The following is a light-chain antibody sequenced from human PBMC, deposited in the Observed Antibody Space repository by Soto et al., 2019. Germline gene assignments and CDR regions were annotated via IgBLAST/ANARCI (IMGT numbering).Light chain of an antibody. CDR2: TDD. V-gene: IGLV1-44*01. CDR1: SSNIGNNF. J-gene: IGLJ1*01. CDR3: AAWDDSLDGQV. Sequence: QSVLTQPPSASGTPGQRVTISCSGSSSNIGNNFVNWYQQLPGTAPKLLIYTDDQRPSGVPDRFSGSKSGTSASLAISGLQSEDEADYYCAAWDDSLDGQVFGTGTKLTVL.